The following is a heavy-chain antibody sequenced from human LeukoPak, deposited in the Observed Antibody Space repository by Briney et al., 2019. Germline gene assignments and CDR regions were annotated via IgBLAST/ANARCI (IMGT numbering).Heavy chain of an antibody. CDR3: AKDRSSSGSWYFDY. D-gene: IGHD6-19*01. CDR2: ISYDGSNK. J-gene: IGHJ4*02. V-gene: IGHV3-30*18. Sequence: GGSLRLSCAASGFTFSSYGMHWVRQAPGKGLKWVAVISYDGSNKYYADSVKGRFTISRDNSKNTLYLQMNSLRAEDTAVYYCAKDRSSSGSWYFDYWGQGTLVTVSS. CDR1: GFTFSSYG.